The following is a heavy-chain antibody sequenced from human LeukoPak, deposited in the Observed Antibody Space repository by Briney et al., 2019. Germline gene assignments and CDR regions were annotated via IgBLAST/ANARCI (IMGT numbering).Heavy chain of an antibody. CDR1: GGSISSYY. J-gene: IGHJ6*03. CDR2: IYYSGST. Sequence: SETLSLTCTVSGGSISSYYWSWIRQPPGKGLEWIGYIYYSGSTNYNPSLESRVTISVDTSKNQFSLKLSSVTAADTAVYYCARDTTHYYYYMDVWGKGTTVTVSS. CDR3: ARDTTHYYYYMDV. D-gene: IGHD4-17*01. V-gene: IGHV4-59*01.